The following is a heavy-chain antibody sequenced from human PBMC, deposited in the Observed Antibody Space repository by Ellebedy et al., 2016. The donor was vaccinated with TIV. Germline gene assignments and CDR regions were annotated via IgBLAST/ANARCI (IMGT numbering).Heavy chain of an antibody. CDR1: DYSISSGYF. D-gene: IGHD3-22*01. CDR2: IHHSGTN. J-gene: IGHJ3*01. V-gene: IGHV4-38-2*02. Sequence: MPSETLSLTCTVSDYSISSGYFWGWIRQPPGKGREWIGSIHHSGTNSYNPSLKSRLTISVDTSKNQFSLNLSSVTAIDTAVYYCARELAYYSNNGYYYLSGFDVWGRGTMVTVSS. CDR3: ARELAYYSNNGYYYLSGFDV.